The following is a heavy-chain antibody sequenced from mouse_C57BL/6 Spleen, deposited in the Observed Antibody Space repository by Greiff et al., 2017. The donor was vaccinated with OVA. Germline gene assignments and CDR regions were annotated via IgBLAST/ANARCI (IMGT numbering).Heavy chain of an antibody. CDR1: GYTFTSYG. D-gene: IGHD1-1*01. CDR3: ARGVTTVVATEGAMDY. V-gene: IGHV1-81*01. CDR2: IYPRSGNT. J-gene: IGHJ4*01. Sequence: QVQLKQSGAELARPGASVKLSCKASGYTFTSYGISWVKQRTGQGLEWIGEIYPRSGNTYYNEKFKGKATLTADKSSSTAYMELRSLTSEDSAVYFCARGVTTVVATEGAMDYWGQGTSVTVSS.